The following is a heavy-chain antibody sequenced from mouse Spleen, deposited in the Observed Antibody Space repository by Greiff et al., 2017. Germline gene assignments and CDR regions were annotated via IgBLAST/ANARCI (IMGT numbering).Heavy chain of an antibody. V-gene: IGHV1-82*01. CDR2: IYPGDGDT. CDR3: AYGYDVGNWFAY. J-gene: IGHJ3*01. Sequence: QVQLQQSGPELVKPGASVKISCKASGYAFSSSWMNWVKQRPGKGLEWIGRIYPGDGDTNYNGKFKGKATLTADKSSSTAYMQLSSLTSEDSAVYFCAYGYDVGNWFAYWGQGTLVTVSA. CDR1: GYAFSSSW. D-gene: IGHD2-2*01.